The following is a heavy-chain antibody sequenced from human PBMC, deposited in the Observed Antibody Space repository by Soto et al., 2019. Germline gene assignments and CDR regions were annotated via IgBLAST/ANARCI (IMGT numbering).Heavy chain of an antibody. CDR2: IYYSGST. V-gene: IGHV4-39*01. CDR3: ARLHKRGDFWSGYYGYYYYYGMDV. D-gene: IGHD3-3*01. J-gene: IGHJ6*02. Sequence: LSLTCTVSGGSISSSSYYWGWIRQPPGKGLEWIGSIYYSGSTYYNPSLKSRVTISVGTSKNQFSLKLSSVTAADTAVYYCARLHKRGDFWSGYYGYYYYYGMDVWGQGTTVTVSS. CDR1: GGSISSSSYY.